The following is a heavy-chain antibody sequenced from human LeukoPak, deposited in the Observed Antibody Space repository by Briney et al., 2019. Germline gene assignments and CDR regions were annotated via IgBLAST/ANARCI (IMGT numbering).Heavy chain of an antibody. Sequence: TGGSLRLSCAASGFTFSTYSMNWVRQAPGKGLEWVSYISSSGTIYYADSVKGRFTISRDNAKNSLYLQMNSLRAEDTAVYYCARDQGNWNIDYWGQGTLVTVSS. V-gene: IGHV3-48*04. CDR1: GFTFSTYS. CDR3: ARDQGNWNIDY. J-gene: IGHJ4*02. D-gene: IGHD1/OR15-1a*01. CDR2: ISSSGTI.